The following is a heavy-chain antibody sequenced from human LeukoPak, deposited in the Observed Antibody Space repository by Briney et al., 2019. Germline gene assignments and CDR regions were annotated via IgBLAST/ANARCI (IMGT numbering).Heavy chain of an antibody. Sequence: ASVKVSCKASGYTFTGYYMHRVRQAPGQGLEWMGWINPNSGGTNYAQKFQGRVTMTRDTSISTAYMELSRLRSDDTAVYYCAREMNSGYDEGGLEYWGQGTLVTVSS. CDR1: GYTFTGYY. J-gene: IGHJ4*02. D-gene: IGHD5-12*01. V-gene: IGHV1-2*02. CDR2: INPNSGGT. CDR3: AREMNSGYDEGGLEY.